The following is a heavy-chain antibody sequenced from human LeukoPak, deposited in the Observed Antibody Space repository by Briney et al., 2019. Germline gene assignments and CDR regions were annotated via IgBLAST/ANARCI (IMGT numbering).Heavy chain of an antibody. CDR1: GYSISSGYY. CDR3: ARDKRLVRAFDI. D-gene: IGHD6-6*01. J-gene: IGHJ3*02. Sequence: SETLSLTCTVSGYSISSGYYWGWIRQPPGKGLEWIGSIYHSGSTYYNPSLKSRVTISVDTSMNQFSLKLSSVTAADTAVYYCARDKRLVRAFDIWGQGTMVTVSS. V-gene: IGHV4-38-2*02. CDR2: IYHSGST.